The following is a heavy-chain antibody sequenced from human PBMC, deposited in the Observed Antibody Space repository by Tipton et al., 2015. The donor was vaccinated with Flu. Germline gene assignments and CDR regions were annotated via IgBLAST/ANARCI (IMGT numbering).Heavy chain of an antibody. V-gene: IGHV4-34*01. CDR2: INHSGST. CDR1: GESFSGYY. D-gene: IGHD3-10*01. CDR3: ARGSGSGTDVTFYF. Sequence: LRLSCAVYGESFSGYYWSWVRQPPGKGLEWIGEINHSGSTNYNPSLKSRVTISVDTSKNQFSLRLTSVTSADTAVYYCARGSGSGTDVTFYFWGQGTLVTVSS. J-gene: IGHJ4*02.